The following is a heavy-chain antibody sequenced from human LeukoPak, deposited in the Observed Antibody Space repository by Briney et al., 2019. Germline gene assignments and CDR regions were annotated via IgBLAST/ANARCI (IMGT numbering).Heavy chain of an antibody. Sequence: PGGSLRLSCEASGFIFSKYGMHWVRQAPGKGLEWEAFIRNDGSDKYYADSVKGRVAIFRDNSKNTLYLQMNSLRAEDTAVYYCAKGHGRLPRVDSDYWGQGTLVTVSS. CDR2: IRNDGSDK. J-gene: IGHJ4*02. CDR3: AKGHGRLPRVDSDY. CDR1: GFIFSKYG. D-gene: IGHD3-16*01. V-gene: IGHV3-30*02.